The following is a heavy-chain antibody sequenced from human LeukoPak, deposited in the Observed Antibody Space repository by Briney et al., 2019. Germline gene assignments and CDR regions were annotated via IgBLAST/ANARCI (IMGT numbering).Heavy chain of an antibody. V-gene: IGHV4-34*01. CDR3: ARAKFYYDSSGYYRYYYYYYMDV. CDR1: GGSFSSYY. Sequence: SETLSLTCAVYGGSFSSYYWSWIRQPPGKGLEWIGEINHSGSTNYNPSLKSRVTISVDTSKNQFSLKLSSVTAADTAVYYCARAKFYYDSSGYYRYYYYYYMDVWGKGTTVTVSS. CDR2: INHSGST. D-gene: IGHD3-22*01. J-gene: IGHJ6*03.